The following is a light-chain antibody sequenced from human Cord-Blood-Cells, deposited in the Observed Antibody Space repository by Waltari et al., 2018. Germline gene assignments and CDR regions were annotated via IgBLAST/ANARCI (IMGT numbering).Light chain of an antibody. Sequence: DIVMNKTPLSLSATPGQLASISCKSRPSLLHIDGKTYLYWYLQKPGQSPQLLIYEVSSRVSGVPDRFSGSGSGTDFTLKISRVEAEDVGVYYCMQGIHPPLTFGGGTKVEIK. J-gene: IGKJ4*01. CDR3: MQGIHPPLT. CDR2: EVS. V-gene: IGKV2-29*02. CDR1: PSLLHIDGKTY.